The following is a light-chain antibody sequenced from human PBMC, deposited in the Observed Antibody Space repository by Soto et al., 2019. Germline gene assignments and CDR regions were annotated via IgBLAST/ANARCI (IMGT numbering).Light chain of an antibody. J-gene: IGKJ4*01. Sequence: EIVLTQSPATLSLSPGERAALSCRASQGVGRFLAWYHQKPGQAPRLLIYDASNRATGIPARFSGSGSETDFTLASDNLEPEDFAVYYCQQRGGWPLTFGGGTKVEIK. CDR3: QQRGGWPLT. CDR1: QGVGRF. V-gene: IGKV3-11*01. CDR2: DAS.